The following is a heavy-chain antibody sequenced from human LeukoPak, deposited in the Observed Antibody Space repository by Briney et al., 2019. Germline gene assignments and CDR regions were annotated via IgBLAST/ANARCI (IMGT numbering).Heavy chain of an antibody. J-gene: IGHJ4*02. D-gene: IGHD3-9*01. CDR2: XSSSMISX. V-gene: IGHV3-21*01. CDR1: GFTFRRYD. Sequence: PGGSLRLSCASSGFTFRRYDMNWVRXAPGKXXXXXXFXSSSMISXXXXXXXXXXXTXSXXNXXXXXXLQMXSLRAEDTAVYYCARVYDVLTGGFDHWGQGALVTVSS. CDR3: ARVYDVLTGGFDH.